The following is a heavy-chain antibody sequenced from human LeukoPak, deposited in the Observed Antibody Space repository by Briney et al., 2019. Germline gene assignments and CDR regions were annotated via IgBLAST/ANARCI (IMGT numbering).Heavy chain of an antibody. CDR3: ARVTVPSATAFDY. CDR2: ISSSNDDI. V-gene: IGHV3-21*01. D-gene: IGHD2-2*01. Sequence: GGALRLSCAASGFTFSSYNMNWVRQSPGRGLEWVSSISSSNDDIYYADSVKGRFTISRDNAKNSLYLQMDSLRAEDTALYYCARVTVPSATAFDYWGRGTLVTVSS. CDR1: GFTFSSYN. J-gene: IGHJ4*02.